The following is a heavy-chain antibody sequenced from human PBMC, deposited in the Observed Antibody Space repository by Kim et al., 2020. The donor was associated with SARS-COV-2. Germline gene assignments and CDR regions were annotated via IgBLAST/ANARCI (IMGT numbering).Heavy chain of an antibody. CDR2: IYYSGST. Sequence: SETLSLTCTVSGGSVSSGSYYWSWIRQPPGKGLEWIGYIYYSGSTNYNPSLKSRVTISVDTSKNQFPLKLSSVTAADTAVYYCARVVMITRDLDYWGQGTLVTVSS. CDR3: ARVVMITRDLDY. V-gene: IGHV4-61*01. D-gene: IGHD3-16*01. CDR1: GGSVSSGSYY. J-gene: IGHJ4*02.